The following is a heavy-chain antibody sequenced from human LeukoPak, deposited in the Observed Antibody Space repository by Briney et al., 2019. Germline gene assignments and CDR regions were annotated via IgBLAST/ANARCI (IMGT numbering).Heavy chain of an antibody. J-gene: IGHJ4*03. D-gene: IGHD1-1*01. CDR3: ARGPTISETGYFDY. CDR1: GGSFSSYY. V-gene: IGHV4-34*01. CDR2: INHRGDT. Sequence: SETLSLTCAVYGGSFSSYYWSWIRQSPGKGLEWIAEINHRGDTNYNPSVKSRVTTSVDTSKNQFSLKVTSLTAADTAVYYCARGPTISETGYFDYWGQGTLVTVSP.